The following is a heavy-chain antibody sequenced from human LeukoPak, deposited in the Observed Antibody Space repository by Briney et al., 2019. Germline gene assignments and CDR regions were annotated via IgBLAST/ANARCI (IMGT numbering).Heavy chain of an antibody. D-gene: IGHD1-26*01. V-gene: IGHV3-21*01. J-gene: IGHJ4*02. CDR1: GFTFSSYS. CDR3: ARDFRRRSPPDY. CDR2: ISSSSSYI. Sequence: GGSLRLSCAASGFTFSSYSMNWVRQAPGKGLEWVSSISSSSSYIYYADSVKGRFTISRDNAKNSLYLQMNSLRAEDTAVYYCARDFRRRSPPDYWGQGTLVTVSP.